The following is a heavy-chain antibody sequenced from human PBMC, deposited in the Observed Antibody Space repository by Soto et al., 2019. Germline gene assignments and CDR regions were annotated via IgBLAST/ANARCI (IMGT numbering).Heavy chain of an antibody. CDR3: ARRYGSCFDY. Sequence: SETLSLTCAVSGGSISSGGYSWSWIRQPPGKGLEWIGYIYHSGSTYYNPYLKSRVTISVDRSKNQFSLKLSSVTAAVTAAYYCARRYGSCFDYWGQGTLVTVSS. D-gene: IGHD5-18*01. J-gene: IGHJ4*02. CDR2: IYHSGST. V-gene: IGHV4-30-2*01. CDR1: GGSISSGGYS.